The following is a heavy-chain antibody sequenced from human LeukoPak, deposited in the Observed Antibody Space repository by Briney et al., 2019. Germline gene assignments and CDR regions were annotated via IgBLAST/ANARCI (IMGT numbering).Heavy chain of an antibody. CDR2: INWNGTST. CDR3: ARGGYYYYYYMDV. J-gene: IGHJ6*03. Sequence: PAVSLTLSCAASRFTFDDYGMSWHRPAPGKGLEWVSGINWNGTSTGYADSVKGRFTISRYNAKNSLYLQMNSMRAEDTVLYYGARGGYYYYYYMDVWGKGTTVTVSS. CDR1: RFTFDDYG. V-gene: IGHV3-20*04.